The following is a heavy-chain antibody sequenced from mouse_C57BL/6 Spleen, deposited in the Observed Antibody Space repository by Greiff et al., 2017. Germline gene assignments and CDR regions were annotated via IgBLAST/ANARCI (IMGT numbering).Heavy chain of an antibody. J-gene: IGHJ3*01. CDR3: TRFTFYYGYVFAY. CDR1: GYTFTDYE. CDR2: IDPKTGGT. D-gene: IGHD2-2*01. Sequence: QVQLQQSGAELVRPGASVTLSCKASGYTFTDYEMHWVQQTPVHGLEWIGAIDPKTGGTASNQKFKGKAILTADQSSSPAYMELRSLTSEDSAGYYCTRFTFYYGYVFAYGGQGTLVTVS. V-gene: IGHV1-15*01.